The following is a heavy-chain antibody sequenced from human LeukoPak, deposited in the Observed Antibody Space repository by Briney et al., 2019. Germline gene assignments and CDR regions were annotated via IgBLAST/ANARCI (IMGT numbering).Heavy chain of an antibody. Sequence: GASVKVSCKASGYTFTSYYMHWVRQAPGQGLEWMGWINPNSGGTNYAQKFQGRVTMTRDTSISTAYMELSRLRSDDTAVYYCATGYYDFWSGYKFSWVYWGQGTLVTVSS. D-gene: IGHD3-3*01. CDR2: INPNSGGT. CDR3: ATGYYDFWSGYKFSWVY. CDR1: GYTFTSYY. J-gene: IGHJ4*02. V-gene: IGHV1-2*02.